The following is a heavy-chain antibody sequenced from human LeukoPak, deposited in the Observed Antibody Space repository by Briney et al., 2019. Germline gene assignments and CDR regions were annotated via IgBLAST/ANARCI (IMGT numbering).Heavy chain of an antibody. D-gene: IGHD3-16*01. Sequence: ASVKVSCKASGYTFTSYDINWVRQATGQGLEWMGWMNPNSGNTGYAQKFQGRVTITRNTSISTAYMELSSLRSEDTAVYYCARGSYDYVWGSRRYMDVWGKGTTVTVSS. CDR2: MNPNSGNT. V-gene: IGHV1-8*03. CDR3: ARGSYDYVWGSRRYMDV. J-gene: IGHJ6*03. CDR1: GYTFTSYD.